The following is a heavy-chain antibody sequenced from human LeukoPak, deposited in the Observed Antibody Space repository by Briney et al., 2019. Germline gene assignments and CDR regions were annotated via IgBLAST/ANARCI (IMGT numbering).Heavy chain of an antibody. Sequence: GASVKVSCKASGYTFTGYYMHWVRQAPGQGLEWMGWINPTSGGTNYAQKFQGRVTMTRDTSISTAYMELSRLRSDDTAVYYCASDPGYCSSTSCPPRYYFDYWGQGTLVTVSS. D-gene: IGHD2-2*03. CDR3: ASDPGYCSSTSCPPRYYFDY. J-gene: IGHJ4*02. CDR2: INPTSGGT. V-gene: IGHV1-2*02. CDR1: GYTFTGYY.